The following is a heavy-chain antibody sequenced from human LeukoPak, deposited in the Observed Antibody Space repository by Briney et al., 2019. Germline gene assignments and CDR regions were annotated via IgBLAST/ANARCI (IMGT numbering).Heavy chain of an antibody. J-gene: IGHJ4*02. D-gene: IGHD5-18*01. CDR3: ARSGYSYGNFDY. Sequence: GGSLRLSCAASGFTFSSYSMNWVRQAPGKGLEGVSSISSSSSYIYYADSVKGRFTISRDNAKNSLYLQMNSLRAEDTAVYYCARSGYSYGNFDYWGQGTLVTVSS. CDR1: GFTFSSYS. V-gene: IGHV3-21*01. CDR2: ISSSSSYI.